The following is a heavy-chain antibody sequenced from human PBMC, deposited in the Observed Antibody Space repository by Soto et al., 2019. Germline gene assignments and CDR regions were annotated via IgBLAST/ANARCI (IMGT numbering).Heavy chain of an antibody. Sequence: PGESLKISCKGSGYSFTSYWIGWVRQMPGKGLERMGIIYPGDSDTRYSPSFQGQVTISADKSITTTYLQWSSLKASDTAIYYCANLFDTSGWCDYWGQGTLVTVSS. CDR2: IYPGDSDT. V-gene: IGHV5-51*01. CDR1: GYSFTSYW. J-gene: IGHJ4*02. CDR3: ANLFDTSGWCDY. D-gene: IGHD6-19*01.